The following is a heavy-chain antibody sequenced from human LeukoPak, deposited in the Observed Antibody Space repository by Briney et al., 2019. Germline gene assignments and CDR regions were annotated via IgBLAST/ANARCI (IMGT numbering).Heavy chain of an antibody. D-gene: IGHD2-2*01. CDR3: ARDRWDVVLIPAAREIDY. CDR2: ISSSSTYI. J-gene: IGHJ4*02. Sequence: GGSLRLSCAASGFTFSSYSMNWVRQAPGKGLEWVSSISSSSTYIYYADSVKGRFTISRDNAKNSLYLQMNSLRADDTAVYYCARDRWDVVLIPAAREIDYWGRGTLVTVSS. V-gene: IGHV3-21*01. CDR1: GFTFSSYS.